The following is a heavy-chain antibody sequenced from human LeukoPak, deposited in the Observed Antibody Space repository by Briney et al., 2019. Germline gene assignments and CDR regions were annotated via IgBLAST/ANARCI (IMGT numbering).Heavy chain of an antibody. CDR2: IYYSGST. D-gene: IGHD6-13*01. V-gene: IGHV4-39*07. J-gene: IGHJ5*02. CDR1: GGSISSSSYY. CDR3: ARGRHSSSWYGDNWFDP. Sequence: PSETLSLTCTVSGGSISSSSYYWGWIRQPPGKGLEWIGSIYYSGSTYYNPSLKSRVTISVDTSKNQFSLKLSSVTAADTAVYYCARGRHSSSWYGDNWFDPWGQGTLVTVSS.